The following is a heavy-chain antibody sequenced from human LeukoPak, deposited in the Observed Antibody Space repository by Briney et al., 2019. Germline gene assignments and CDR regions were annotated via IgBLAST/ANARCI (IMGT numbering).Heavy chain of an antibody. Sequence: PSETLSLTCTVSGASVGSGGHYWSWIRQPAGKGLEWLGRIYVTGSTNYNPSLNSRVSISIDTSNNQFFVQLTSVTAADTAVYYCAQTLYGDYEEDYYYYGMDVWGQGTTVTVSS. CDR3: AQTLYGDYEEDYYYYGMDV. CDR2: IYVTGST. V-gene: IGHV4-61*02. CDR1: GASVGSGGHY. J-gene: IGHJ6*02. D-gene: IGHD4-17*01.